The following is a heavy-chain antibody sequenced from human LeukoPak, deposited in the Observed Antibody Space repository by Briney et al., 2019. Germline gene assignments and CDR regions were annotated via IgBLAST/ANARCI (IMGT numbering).Heavy chain of an antibody. CDR1: GYSFSSYW. D-gene: IGHD3-10*01. CDR3: ATLVGYGSFFDY. J-gene: IGHJ4*02. CDR2: IYPRDSRT. Sequence: GESLKISCKGSGYSFSSYWIAWVRQMPGKGLEWMGVIYPRDSRTTYSPSFQGQVTISADKSISTAYLQWSSLKASDTAMYYCATLVGYGSFFDYWGQGTLVTVSS. V-gene: IGHV5-51*01.